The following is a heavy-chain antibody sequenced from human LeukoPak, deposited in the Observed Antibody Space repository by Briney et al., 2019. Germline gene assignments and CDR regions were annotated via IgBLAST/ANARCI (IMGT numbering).Heavy chain of an antibody. CDR1: GFTFTVHA. D-gene: IGHD3-9*01. J-gene: IGHJ4*02. Sequence: LPGGSLRLSCAASGFTFTVHAMSWVRQAPGKGLEWVSVISASGGTTTYADSVKGRFTISRDNSKNTVYLQMNSLRVEDTAIYYCARDNDLLTGYEDYWGQGTLVPVSS. CDR2: ISASGGTT. CDR3: ARDNDLLTGYEDY. V-gene: IGHV3-23*01.